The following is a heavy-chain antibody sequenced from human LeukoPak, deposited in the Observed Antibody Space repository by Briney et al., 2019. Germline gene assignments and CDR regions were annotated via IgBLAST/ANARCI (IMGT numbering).Heavy chain of an antibody. CDR2: INHSGST. CDR1: GGSFSGYY. J-gene: IGHJ4*02. CDR3: ARGPLYYFDY. Sequence: SETLSLTCAVCGGSFSGYYWSWIRQPPGKGLEWIGEINHSGSTNYNPSLKSRVTISVDTSKNQFSLKLSSVTAADTAVYYCARGPLYYFDYWGQGTLVTVSS. V-gene: IGHV4-34*01.